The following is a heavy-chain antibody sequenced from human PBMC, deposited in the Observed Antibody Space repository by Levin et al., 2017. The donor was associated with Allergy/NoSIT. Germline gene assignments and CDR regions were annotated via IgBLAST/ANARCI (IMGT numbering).Heavy chain of an antibody. V-gene: IGHV4-59*01. Sequence: SQTLSLTCTVSGGSIRSYYWSWIRQPPGKGLEWIGYIYYSGSTNYNPSLKSRVTISVDTSKNQFSLKLSSVTAADTAVYYCARVSVGYGDSTFDYWGQGTLVTVSS. CDR2: IYYSGST. CDR3: ARVSVGYGDSTFDY. D-gene: IGHD4-17*01. CDR1: GGSIRSYY. J-gene: IGHJ4*02.